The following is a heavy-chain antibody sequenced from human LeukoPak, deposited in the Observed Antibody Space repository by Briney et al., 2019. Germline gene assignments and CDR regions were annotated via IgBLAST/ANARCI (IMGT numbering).Heavy chain of an antibody. CDR1: GCTFSSYA. D-gene: IGHD6-19*01. J-gene: IGHJ4*02. V-gene: IGHV3-23*01. CDR3: AKLKWLEPAAFDY. CDR2: ISGSGGST. Sequence: GGSLRLSCAASGCTFSSYAMSWVRQAPGKGLEWVSAISGSGGSTYYADSVKGRFTISRDNSKNTLYLQMKSLRAEDTAVYYCAKLKWLEPAAFDYWGQGTLVTVSS.